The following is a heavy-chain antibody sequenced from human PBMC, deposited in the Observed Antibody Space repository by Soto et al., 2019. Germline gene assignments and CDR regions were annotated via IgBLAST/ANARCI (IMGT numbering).Heavy chain of an antibody. J-gene: IGHJ4*02. CDR1: GYTVTSYY. Sequence: ASVKVSCKASGYTVTSYYMHWVRQAPGQGLEWMGIINPSGGSTSYAQKFQGRVTMTRDTSTSTVYMELSSLRSEDTAVYYCARDGDLGLQYLGYFDYWGQGTLVTVSS. CDR2: INPSGGST. V-gene: IGHV1-46*01. CDR3: ARDGDLGLQYLGYFDY. D-gene: IGHD4-4*01.